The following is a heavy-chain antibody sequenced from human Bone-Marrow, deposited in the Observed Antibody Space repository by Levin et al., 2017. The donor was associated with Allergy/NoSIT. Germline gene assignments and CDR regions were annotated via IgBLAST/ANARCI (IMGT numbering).Heavy chain of an antibody. Sequence: AASVKVSCKASGYTFIGYYIHWVRQVPGQGLEWMGWINPNGGGTDYAQKFQGRVTMTRDTSINTAYMELSRLTSDDPAVYYCARGLMIGASKMFDLWGQGTLVTVSS. V-gene: IGHV1-2*02. CDR2: INPNGGGT. CDR3: ARGLMIGASKMFDL. J-gene: IGHJ5*02. CDR1: GYTFIGYY. D-gene: IGHD3-22*01.